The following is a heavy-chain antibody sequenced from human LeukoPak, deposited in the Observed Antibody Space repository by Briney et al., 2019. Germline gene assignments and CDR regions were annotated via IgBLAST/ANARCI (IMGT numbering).Heavy chain of an antibody. CDR2: ISSSSRTI. CDR3: ARDRPQQWLVRGQRGYYYYMDV. CDR1: GFTFSKHS. D-gene: IGHD6-19*01. Sequence: GGSLRLSCAASGFTFSKHSMNWVRQAPGKGLEWVSYISSSSRTIYYADSVKGRFTISRDIAKNSLYLQMNSLRAEDTAVYYCARDRPQQWLVRGQRGYYYYMDVWGKGTTVTISS. V-gene: IGHV3-48*04. J-gene: IGHJ6*03.